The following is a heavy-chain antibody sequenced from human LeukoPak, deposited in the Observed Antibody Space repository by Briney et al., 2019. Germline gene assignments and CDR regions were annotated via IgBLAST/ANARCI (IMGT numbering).Heavy chain of an antibody. CDR2: INGYNTYT. V-gene: IGHV1-18*01. CDR3: ARFRGGATSWDYFDY. CDR1: GYTVTNYP. D-gene: IGHD1-26*01. Sequence: ASVSVSCKASGYTVTNYPISWVRQAPGQGLEWMGWINGYNTYTKYTQKFQGRVTMTTDTSTSTTYMELRSLRSDDTAVYFCARFRGGATSWDYFDYWGQGTPVTVSS. J-gene: IGHJ4*02.